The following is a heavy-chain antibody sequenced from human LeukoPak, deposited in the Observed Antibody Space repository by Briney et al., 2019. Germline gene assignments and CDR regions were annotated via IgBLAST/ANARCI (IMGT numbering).Heavy chain of an antibody. CDR1: GGSISSSSYY. Sequence: SETLSLTCTVSGGSISSSSYYWGWLRQPPGKGLEWIGSIYYSGSTYYNPSLKSRVTISVDTSKNQFSLKLSSVNAADTAVYYCARRKQITMVRGVISGGWFDPWGQGTLVTVSS. CDR3: ARRKQITMVRGVISGGWFDP. D-gene: IGHD3-10*01. V-gene: IGHV4-39*01. CDR2: IYYSGST. J-gene: IGHJ5*02.